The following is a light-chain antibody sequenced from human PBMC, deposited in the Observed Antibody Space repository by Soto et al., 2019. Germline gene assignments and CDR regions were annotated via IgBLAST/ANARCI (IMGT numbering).Light chain of an antibody. J-gene: IGLJ2*01. CDR1: SNDVGGYNY. Sequence: QSALTQPASVSGSPGQSITISCTGTSNDVGGYNYVSWYQHFPGRAPRLMIYDVSDRPSGISNRFSGSKSGNTASLTISGLQAEDEAEYYCSSYRGSSAVVLFGGGTKLTV. CDR2: DVS. V-gene: IGLV2-14*03. CDR3: SSYRGSSAVVL.